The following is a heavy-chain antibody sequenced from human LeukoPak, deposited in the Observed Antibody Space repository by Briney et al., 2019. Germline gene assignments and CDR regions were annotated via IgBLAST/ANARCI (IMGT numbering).Heavy chain of an antibody. Sequence: SETLSLTCAVYGGSFSGYYWSWIRQPPGKGLEWIGEINHSGSTNYNPSLKSRVTISVDTSKNQFSLKLSSVTAADTAVYHCARGSRYCSGGSCYSSWFDPWGQGTLVTVSS. V-gene: IGHV4-34*01. CDR3: ARGSRYCSGGSCYSSWFDP. CDR1: GGSFSGYY. J-gene: IGHJ5*02. CDR2: INHSGST. D-gene: IGHD2-15*01.